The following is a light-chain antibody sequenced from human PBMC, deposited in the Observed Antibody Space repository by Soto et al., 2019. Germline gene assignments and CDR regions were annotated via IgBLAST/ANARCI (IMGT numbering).Light chain of an antibody. J-gene: IGKJ5*01. V-gene: IGKV3-20*01. CDR2: GAS. Sequence: EVVLTQSPGTLSLSPGERATLSCRASQSVSSSYLAWYQQKPGQAXXLLLYGASSRATGIPDKFSGSGSGTDFTLPISRLEPEDFAVYYCQQYGSSPPITFGQGTRLEI. CDR3: QQYGSSPPIT. CDR1: QSVSSSY.